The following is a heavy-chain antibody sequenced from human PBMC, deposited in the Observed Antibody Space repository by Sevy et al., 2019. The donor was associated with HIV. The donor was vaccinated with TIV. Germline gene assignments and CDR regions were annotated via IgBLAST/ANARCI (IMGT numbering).Heavy chain of an antibody. CDR2: IYHTGAA. Sequence: SETLSLTCTVSGGTISSSSYRWGWIRQPPVKGLEWVGSIYHTGAADDNPSLKRRVTMSVDTSKNQFSLQVGSVTAADTAVYYCARWYGNNFDYWGQGALVTVSS. CDR3: ARWYGNNFDY. D-gene: IGHD3-10*01. CDR1: GGTISSSSYR. V-gene: IGHV4-39*01. J-gene: IGHJ4*02.